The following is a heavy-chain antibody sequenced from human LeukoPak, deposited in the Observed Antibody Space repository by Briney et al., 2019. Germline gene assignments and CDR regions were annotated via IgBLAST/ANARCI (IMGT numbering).Heavy chain of an antibody. CDR1: GFTFSSYS. CDR2: ISSSSSYI. J-gene: IGHJ4*02. CDR3: ARDKGVRLTPFDY. D-gene: IGHD3-10*01. V-gene: IGHV3-21*01. Sequence: PGGSLRLSCAVSGFTFSSYSMNWVRQAPGKGLEWVSSISSSSSYIYYADSVKGRFTISRDNAKNSLYLQMNSLRAEDTAVYYCARDKGVRLTPFDYWGQGTLVTVSS.